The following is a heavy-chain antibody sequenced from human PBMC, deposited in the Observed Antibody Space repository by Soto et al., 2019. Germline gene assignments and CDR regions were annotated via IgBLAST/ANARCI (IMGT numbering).Heavy chain of an antibody. V-gene: IGHV1-69*08. CDR1: GVTFSSYT. D-gene: IGHD3-10*01. J-gene: IGHJ2*01. CDR2: IIPILGIA. CDR3: ARDRGVGYYGSGNPLPWFDL. Sequence: QVQLVQSGAEVKKPGSSVKVSCEASGVTFSSYTISWVRQAPGQGLEWMGRIIPILGIANYAQKFQDRVTITADKSTSTAYMEMSSLRSEDTAVYYCARDRGVGYYGSGNPLPWFDLWGRGTLLTVSS.